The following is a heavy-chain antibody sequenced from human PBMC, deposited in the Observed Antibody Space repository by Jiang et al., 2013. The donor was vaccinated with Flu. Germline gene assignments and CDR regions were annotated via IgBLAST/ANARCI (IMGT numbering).Heavy chain of an antibody. CDR3: ASPWRHSYGHRVGIAY. Sequence: GPGLVKPSETLSLTCTVSGGSISSTDYYWGWIRQPPGKGLEWIGNIYYSGNTYYNPSLKSRVTISVDTSRNQFSLNLTSVTAADTAFYYCASPWRHSYGHRVGIAYWGQGTLVTVSS. J-gene: IGHJ4*02. CDR1: GGSISSTDYY. D-gene: IGHD5-18*01. CDR2: IYYSGNT. V-gene: IGHV4-39*07.